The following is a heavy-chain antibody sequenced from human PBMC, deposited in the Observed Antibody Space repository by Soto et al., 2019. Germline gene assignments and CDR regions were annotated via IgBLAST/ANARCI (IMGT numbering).Heavy chain of an antibody. Sequence: SGGSLRLSCAASGFTFSKYGMHWVRQAPGKGLEWVALIWNDGIRKVYVDSVKGRFTIPRDNSKNTLDLQMNNLRDEDTAVYYCARDDDNDANALDYWGPGTLVTVSS. V-gene: IGHV3-33*01. CDR1: GFTFSKYG. CDR2: IWNDGIRK. CDR3: ARDDDNDANALDY. J-gene: IGHJ4*02.